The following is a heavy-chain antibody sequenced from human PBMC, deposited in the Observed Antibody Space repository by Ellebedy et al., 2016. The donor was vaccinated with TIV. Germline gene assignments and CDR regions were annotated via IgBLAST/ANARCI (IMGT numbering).Heavy chain of an antibody. V-gene: IGHV1-8*03. CDR2: MNPNSGNT. CDR3: ARGRDYGDY. Sequence: AASLKVSCKASGYTFTSFNIHCVRQATGQGLEWMGWMNPNSGNTGYAQKFQGRVTITKNTSISTVYMELSSLRSEDTAVYSCARGRDYGDYWGQGTLVTVSS. CDR1: GYTFTSFN. J-gene: IGHJ4*02.